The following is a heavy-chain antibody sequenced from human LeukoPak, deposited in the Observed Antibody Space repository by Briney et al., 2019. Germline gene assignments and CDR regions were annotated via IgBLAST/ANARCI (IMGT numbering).Heavy chain of an antibody. D-gene: IGHD3-22*01. V-gene: IGHV4-30-4*01. J-gene: IGHJ5*02. CDR2: MYYSGST. CDR1: GGSISIGDYY. Sequence: SQTLSLTCTVSGGSISIGDYYWSWIRQPPGKGLEWIAYMYYSGSTYYNPSLKSRVTMSADTSKNQLPLRLSSATAADTAVYYCARPYYYDSRIDPWGQGILVTVSS. CDR3: ARPYYYDSRIDP.